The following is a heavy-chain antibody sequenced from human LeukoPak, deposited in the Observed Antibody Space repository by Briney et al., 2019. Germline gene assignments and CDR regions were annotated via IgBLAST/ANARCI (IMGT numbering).Heavy chain of an antibody. CDR3: ARESCSSTSCYGY. Sequence: GGSLKLSCAASGFTFSSYEMNWVRQAPGQGLEWVSYISSNGNTIYYADSLKGRFTISRDNAKNSLYLQMNSLRAEDTAVYYCARESCSSTSCYGYWGQGTLVTVSP. D-gene: IGHD2-2*01. J-gene: IGHJ4*02. V-gene: IGHV3-48*03. CDR2: ISSNGNTI. CDR1: GFTFSSYE.